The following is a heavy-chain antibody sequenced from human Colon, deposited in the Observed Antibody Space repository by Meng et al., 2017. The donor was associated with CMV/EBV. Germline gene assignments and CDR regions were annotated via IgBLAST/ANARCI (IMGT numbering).Heavy chain of an antibody. V-gene: IGHV1-2*02. J-gene: IGHJ4*02. CDR2: IYPQDGGT. CDR1: GYTFTANH. D-gene: IGHD6-13*01. Sequence: GRPVQSGTRVNKPGSSVKVSCKTAGYTFTANHLHWVRQAPGQGLEWMGWIYPQDGGTYFAQKFQDRVTLTRDTSITTAYMELSGLTSDDTAIYYCVRESWYFDFWGEGTLVTVSS. CDR3: VRESWYFDF.